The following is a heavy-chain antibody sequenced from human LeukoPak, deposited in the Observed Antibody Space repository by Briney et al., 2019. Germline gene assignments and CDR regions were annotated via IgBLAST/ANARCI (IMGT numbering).Heavy chain of an antibody. CDR3: ARDFRDFWSGYHDY. D-gene: IGHD3-3*01. CDR1: GFTFSSYA. Sequence: GGSLRLSCAASGFTFSSYAMHWVRQAPGKGLEWVAVISYDGSNKYYADSVKGRFTISRDNSKNTLYLQMNSLRAEDTAVYYCARDFRDFWSGYHDYWGQGTLVTVSS. CDR2: ISYDGSNK. J-gene: IGHJ4*02. V-gene: IGHV3-30-3*01.